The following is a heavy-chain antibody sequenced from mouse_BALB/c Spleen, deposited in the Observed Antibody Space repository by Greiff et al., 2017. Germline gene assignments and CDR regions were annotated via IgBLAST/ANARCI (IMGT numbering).Heavy chain of an antibody. J-gene: IGHJ4*01. V-gene: IGHV2-6-2*01. CDR3: ARDSDYRLYYYAMDY. Sequence: QVQLKESGPDLVAPSQSLSITCTVSGFSLTSYGVHWVRQPPGKGLEWLVVIWSDGSTTYNSALKSRLSISKDNSKSQVFLKMNSLQTDDTAMYYCARDSDYRLYYYAMDYWGQGTSVTVSS. CDR1: GFSLTSYG. CDR2: IWSDGST. D-gene: IGHD2-14*01.